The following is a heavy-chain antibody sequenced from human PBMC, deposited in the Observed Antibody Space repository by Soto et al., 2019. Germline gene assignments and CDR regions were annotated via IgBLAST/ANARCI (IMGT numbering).Heavy chain of an antibody. V-gene: IGHV3-33*06. CDR3: AKNYYFDF. J-gene: IGHJ4*02. CDR1: AFTFSSYG. CDR2: IWYDGSNK. Sequence: PEESLRLSCAASAFTFSSYGMHWCRRAPGKGLEWVAVIWYDGSNKYYADSVKGRFTISRDNSKNTLYLLMNSLRAEDTAVYYCAKNYYFDFRARGTWVTVSS.